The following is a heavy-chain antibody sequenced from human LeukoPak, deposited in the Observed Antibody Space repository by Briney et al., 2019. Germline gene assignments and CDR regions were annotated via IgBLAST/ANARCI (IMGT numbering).Heavy chain of an antibody. D-gene: IGHD3-22*01. CDR1: GYTFTSYY. CDR2: INPSGGST. Sequence: GASVKVSCKASGYTFTSYYMHWVRQAPGQGLEWMGIINPSGGSTSYAQKFQGRVTMTRDTSTSTVYMELSSLRSEDTAVYYCASLGPDYYDSSGFKGDYWGQGTLVTVSS. V-gene: IGHV1-46*01. J-gene: IGHJ4*02. CDR3: ASLGPDYYDSSGFKGDY.